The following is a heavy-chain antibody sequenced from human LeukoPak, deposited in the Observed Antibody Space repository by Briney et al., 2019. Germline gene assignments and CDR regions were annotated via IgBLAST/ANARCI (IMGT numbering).Heavy chain of an antibody. J-gene: IGHJ6*02. CDR3: ARSRSVAGRRGYYYYGMDV. D-gene: IGHD6-19*01. V-gene: IGHV4-4*07. Sequence: ASETLSLTCTVSGGSISSYYWSWIRQPARKGLEWIGRIYTSGSTNYNPSLKSRVTMSVDTSKNQFSLKLSSVTAADSAVYYCARSRSVAGRRGYYYYGMDVWGQGTTVTVSS. CDR2: IYTSGST. CDR1: GGSISSYY.